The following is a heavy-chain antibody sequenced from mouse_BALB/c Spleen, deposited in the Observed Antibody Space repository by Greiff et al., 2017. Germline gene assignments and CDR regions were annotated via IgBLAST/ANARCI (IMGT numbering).Heavy chain of an antibody. Sequence: EVQLVESGGDLVKPGGSLKLSCAASGFTFSSYGMSWVRQTPDKRLEWVATISSGGSYTYYPDSVKGRFTISRDNAKNTLYLQMSSLKSEDTAMYYCARHDWDEGRGDYFDYGGQGTTLTVSS. J-gene: IGHJ2*01. V-gene: IGHV5-6*01. CDR2: ISSGGSYT. CDR3: ARHDWDEGRGDYFDY. D-gene: IGHD4-1*01. CDR1: GFTFSSYG.